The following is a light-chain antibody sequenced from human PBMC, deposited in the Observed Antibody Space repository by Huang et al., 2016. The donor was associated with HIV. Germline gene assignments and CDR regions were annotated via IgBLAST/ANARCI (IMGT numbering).Light chain of an antibody. J-gene: IGKJ4*01. CDR1: QSISSN. Sequence: EVVLTQSPATLSVSPGERVTLSCRANQSISSNLAWYQQKVGQAPRPRIYGASARATGTPAKCSGSGSGTEFTLTINSLQSEDFAVYYCQQYNNWPPLTFGGGTKVEIK. CDR3: QQYNNWPPLT. CDR2: GAS. V-gene: IGKV3-15*01.